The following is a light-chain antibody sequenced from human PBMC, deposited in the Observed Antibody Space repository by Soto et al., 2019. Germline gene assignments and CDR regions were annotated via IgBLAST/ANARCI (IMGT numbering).Light chain of an antibody. V-gene: IGKV3-20*01. J-gene: IGKJ2*01. CDR1: QSVSSSY. CDR3: QQYGSSPLYT. CDR2: GAS. Sequence: EIGLTQSPGTLSLSPGERATLSCRASQSVSSSYLAWYQQKPGQAHRLLIYGASSRATGIPDRFIGSGSRTAFTLTISRMEPKDFAVYYCQQYGSSPLYTFGQKTKLEIK.